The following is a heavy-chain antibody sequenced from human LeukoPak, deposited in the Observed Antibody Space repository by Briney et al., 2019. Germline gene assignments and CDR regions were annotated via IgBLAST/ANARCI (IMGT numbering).Heavy chain of an antibody. J-gene: IGHJ4*02. CDR2: ISGSGGST. CDR1: GFTFSSYA. CDR3: AKDLYYDSSGPGGFDY. Sequence: GGSLRLSCVASGFTFSSYAMSWVRQAPGKRLEWVSAISGSGGSTYYADSVKGRFTISRDNSKNTLYLQMNSLRAEDTAVYYCAKDLYYDSSGPGGFDYWGQGTLVTVSS. V-gene: IGHV3-23*01. D-gene: IGHD3-22*01.